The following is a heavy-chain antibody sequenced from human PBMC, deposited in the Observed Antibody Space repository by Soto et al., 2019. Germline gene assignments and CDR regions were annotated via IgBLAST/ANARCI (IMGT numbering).Heavy chain of an antibody. J-gene: IGHJ5*02. CDR3: ARDTSIGSGYYTSGFDP. CDR1: GGSISSGGYY. V-gene: IGHV4-31*03. Sequence: SETLSLTCTVSGGSISSGGYYWSWIRQHPGKGREWNGYIYYSGSTYYNPSLKSRVTISVDTSKNQFSLKLSSVTDDDAAVYYYARDTSIGSGYYTSGFDPWGQGTLVTVSS. D-gene: IGHD3-3*01. CDR2: IYYSGST.